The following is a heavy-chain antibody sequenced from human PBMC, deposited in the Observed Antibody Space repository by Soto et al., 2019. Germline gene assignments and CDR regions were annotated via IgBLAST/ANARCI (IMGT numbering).Heavy chain of an antibody. CDR2: INSDGSST. CDR3: ARGWRTTPNPNDY. J-gene: IGHJ4*02. Sequence: GSQRLSCAASGFNFSSYWMHWVRQASGKGLVWVSRINSDGSSTSYADSVKGRFTISRDNAKNTLYLQMNSLRAEDTAVYYCARGWRTTPNPNDYWGQGTLVTVSS. CDR1: GFNFSSYW. V-gene: IGHV3-74*01. D-gene: IGHD2-15*01.